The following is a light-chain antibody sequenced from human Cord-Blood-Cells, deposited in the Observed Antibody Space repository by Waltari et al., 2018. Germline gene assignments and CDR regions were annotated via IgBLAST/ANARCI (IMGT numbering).Light chain of an antibody. CDR1: QSVSSY. CDR2: DAS. Sequence: EIVLTQSPATLSLSPGERATLSCRASQSVSSYLAWYQQKPGQAPRLLIYDASNRATGIPARFRCSGSGTDFTLTISSLEPEDFAVYYCQQRSNWPLTFGQGKRLEIK. J-gene: IGKJ5*01. CDR3: QQRSNWPLT. V-gene: IGKV3-11*01.